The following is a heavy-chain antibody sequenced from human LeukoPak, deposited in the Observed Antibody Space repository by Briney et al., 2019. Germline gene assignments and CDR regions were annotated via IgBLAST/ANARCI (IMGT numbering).Heavy chain of an antibody. CDR2: ISSTGSTI. J-gene: IGHJ4*02. CDR1: GFTFSSYS. CDR3: ARALGSGWVYFL. Sequence: GGSLRLSCPVSGFTFSSYSMSWVRQAPGKGLEWISYISSTGSTIYYADSVKGRFTISRDNAKNSLYLQMNSLRVEDTAVYYCARALGSGWVYFLGGQGTLVTVSS. D-gene: IGHD3-10*01. V-gene: IGHV3-48*01.